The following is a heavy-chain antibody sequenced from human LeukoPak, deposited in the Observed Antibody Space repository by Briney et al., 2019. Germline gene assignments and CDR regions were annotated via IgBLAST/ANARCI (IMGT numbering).Heavy chain of an antibody. CDR2: IYSGGST. Sequence: GGSLRLSCAASGITVSSNYMSWARQAPGKGLEWVSVIYSGGSTYYADSVKGRFTISRHNSKNTLYLQMNSLRAEDTAVYYCARASIAAAGTSGWYFDLWGRATLVTVSS. CDR1: GITVSSNY. D-gene: IGHD6-13*01. CDR3: ARASIAAAGTSGWYFDL. J-gene: IGHJ2*01. V-gene: IGHV3-53*04.